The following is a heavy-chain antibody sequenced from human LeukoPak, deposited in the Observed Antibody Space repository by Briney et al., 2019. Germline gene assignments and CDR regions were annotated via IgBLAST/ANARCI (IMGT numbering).Heavy chain of an antibody. J-gene: IGHJ3*02. CDR3: ARGRWAVVPAAIPDDAFDI. Sequence: ASVKVSCKASGYTFTSYGISWVRQAPGQGLEWMGWISAYNGNTNFAQKLQGRVTMTTDTSTSTAYMELRSLRSDDTAVYYCARGRWAVVPAAIPDDAFDIWGQGTMVTVSS. CDR2: ISAYNGNT. D-gene: IGHD2-2*01. CDR1: GYTFTSYG. V-gene: IGHV1-18*01.